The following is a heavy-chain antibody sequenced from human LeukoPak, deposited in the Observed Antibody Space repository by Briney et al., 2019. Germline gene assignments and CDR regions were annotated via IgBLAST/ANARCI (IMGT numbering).Heavy chain of an antibody. CDR2: LYKSGTT. J-gene: IGHJ5*02. CDR3: ARQWAEWLRLRGWADP. D-gene: IGHD2-15*01. V-gene: IGHV4-39*01. Sequence: PSETLSLTCSLAAGSISTSSPYCGWFRQPPGKGLEWIGSLYKSGTTYYNASLSGRATVSVDTSKNQFSLKLNDVTAADTAVYYCARQWAEWLRLRGWADPWGQGILVTVSS. CDR1: AGSISTSSPY.